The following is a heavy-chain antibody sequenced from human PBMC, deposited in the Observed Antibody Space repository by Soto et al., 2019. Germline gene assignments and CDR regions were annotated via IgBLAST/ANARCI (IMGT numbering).Heavy chain of an antibody. CDR2: ISSDGDLI. D-gene: IGHD3-9*01. J-gene: IGHJ4*02. CDR3: AKVRQRFLDILTGATNFDS. CDR1: GFTFNNFA. Sequence: EVHLLGSGGDLVKPGGSLRLSCEVSGFTFNNFAMSWVRQSPGKGLEWVSTISSDGDLIHYAESVKGRFTISRDNSKRSLFLQMNSLRAEDTALYFCAKVRQRFLDILTGATNFDSWGQGTLVTVSS. V-gene: IGHV3-23*01.